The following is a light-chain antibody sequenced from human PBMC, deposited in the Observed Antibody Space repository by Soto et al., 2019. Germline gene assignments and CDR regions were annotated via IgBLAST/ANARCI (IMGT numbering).Light chain of an antibody. CDR1: QSVITN. CDR2: GAS. Sequence: EIQMTQSPATLSVSAGERASLSCRASQSVITNLAWYQQKPGQAPRLLIYGASSRAAMIPARFSGSGSGTEFTLTISSVQSEDFAVYYCQQYNMWPRTFGQGTIVDIK. V-gene: IGKV3-15*01. CDR3: QQYNMWPRT. J-gene: IGKJ1*01.